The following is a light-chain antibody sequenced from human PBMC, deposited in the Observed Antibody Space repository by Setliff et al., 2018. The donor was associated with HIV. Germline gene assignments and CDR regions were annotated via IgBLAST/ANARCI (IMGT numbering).Light chain of an antibody. J-gene: IGLJ1*01. CDR3: NSYTNTDTFV. CDR1: SSDIGVYDY. CDR2: DVS. Sequence: QSALAQPASVSGSPGQSVFISCTGSSSDIGVYDYVSWYQQRPGNAPKLILYDVSDRPSGVSDRFSGSKSGNTASLTISGLQPEDEADYYCNSYTNTDTFVVGTGTKV. V-gene: IGLV2-14*03.